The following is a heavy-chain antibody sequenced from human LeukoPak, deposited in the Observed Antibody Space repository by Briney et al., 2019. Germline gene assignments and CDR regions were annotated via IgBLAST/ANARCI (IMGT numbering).Heavy chain of an antibody. Sequence: GGSLRLSCTASGFTFGDYAMSWVRQAPGKGLEWVGFIRSKAYGGTTEYAASVKGRFTISRDDSKSIAYLQMNSLKTEDTAVYYCTRAHYDFWSYYYGMDVWGQGTTVTVSS. V-gene: IGHV3-49*04. D-gene: IGHD3-3*01. CDR2: IRSKAYGGTT. CDR3: TRAHYDFWSYYYGMDV. J-gene: IGHJ6*02. CDR1: GFTFGDYA.